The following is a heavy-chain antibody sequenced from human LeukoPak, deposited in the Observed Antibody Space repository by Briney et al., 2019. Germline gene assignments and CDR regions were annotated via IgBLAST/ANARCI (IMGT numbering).Heavy chain of an antibody. Sequence: ASVKVSCKASGYTFTSYGISWVRQAPGQGLEWMGWISAYNGNTNYAQKLQGRVTMTTDTSTSTAYMELRSLRSDDTAVYYCARVAITIFGVVIIPFVYWGQGTLVTVSS. V-gene: IGHV1-18*01. J-gene: IGHJ4*02. CDR2: ISAYNGNT. CDR3: ARVAITIFGVVIIPFVY. D-gene: IGHD3-3*01. CDR1: GYTFTSYG.